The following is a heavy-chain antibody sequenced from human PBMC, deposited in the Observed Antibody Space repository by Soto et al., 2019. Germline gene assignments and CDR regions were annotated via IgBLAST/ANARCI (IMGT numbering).Heavy chain of an antibody. CDR2: ISSSGSTI. V-gene: IGHV3-11*01. Sequence: GGSLRLSCAASGFTFSDYYMSWILQAPWKGLEWVSYISSSGSTIYYADSVKGRFTISRDNAKNSLYLQMNSLRAEDTAVYYCARAWPGAAFDIWGQGTMVTVSS. CDR1: GFTFSDYY. D-gene: IGHD3-10*01. CDR3: ARAWPGAAFDI. J-gene: IGHJ3*02.